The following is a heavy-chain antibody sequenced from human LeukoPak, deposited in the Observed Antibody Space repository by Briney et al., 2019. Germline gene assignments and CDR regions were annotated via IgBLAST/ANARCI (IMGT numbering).Heavy chain of an antibody. D-gene: IGHD6-6*01. Sequence: SETLSLTCAVSAGSLRGYYWSWVRQPPGRGLEWIGDINQSGIPNYNPSLKSRVTISGDMSQSQFSLRLMSTTAADTAVYFCARRPMIAAPTRWFDSWGQGTLVTVSS. CDR3: ARRPMIAAPTRWFDS. V-gene: IGHV4-34*01. CDR1: AGSLRGYY. J-gene: IGHJ5*01. CDR2: INQSGIP.